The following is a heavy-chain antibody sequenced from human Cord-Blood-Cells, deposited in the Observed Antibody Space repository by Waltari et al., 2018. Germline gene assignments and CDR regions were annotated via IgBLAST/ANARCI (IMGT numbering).Heavy chain of an antibody. CDR3: ARASPYYYDSSGYYLDY. CDR2: IYSSGST. Sequence: QVQLQESGPGLVKPSETLSLTCTVSGGSIISYSWSWIRQPPGKGLEWIGYIYSSGSTNYNPSLKSRVTISVDTSKNQFSLKLSSVTAADTAVYYCARASPYYYDSSGYYLDYWGQGTLVTVSS. CDR1: GGSIISYS. D-gene: IGHD3-22*01. J-gene: IGHJ4*02. V-gene: IGHV4-59*01.